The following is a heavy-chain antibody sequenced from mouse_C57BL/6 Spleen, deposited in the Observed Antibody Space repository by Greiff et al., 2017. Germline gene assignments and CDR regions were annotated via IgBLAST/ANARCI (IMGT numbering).Heavy chain of an antibody. D-gene: IGHD2-3*01. CDR3: ARMLYGGYEGRFAY. V-gene: IGHV1-9*01. CDR1: GYTFTGYW. CDR2: ILPGSGST. J-gene: IGHJ3*01. Sequence: VQLQQSGAELMKPGASVKLSCKATGYTFTGYWIAWVKQRPGHGLEWIGEILPGSGSTNYNEKFKGKATFTADTYSNTAYMQLSSLTTEDSSSYNSARMLYGGYEGRFAYWGQGTLVTVSA.